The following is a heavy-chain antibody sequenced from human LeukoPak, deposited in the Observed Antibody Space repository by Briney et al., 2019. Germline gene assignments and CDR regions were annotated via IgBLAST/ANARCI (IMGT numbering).Heavy chain of an antibody. D-gene: IGHD3-16*01. CDR1: GFTFSSYW. Sequence: GGSLRLSCAASGFTFSSYWMHWVRQAPGKGLVWVSRINSDGSITNYADSVKGRFTISIDNSKNTLYLQMNSLRAEDTAVYYCARRAGAYTHPYDYWGQGTLVTVS. CDR3: ARRAGAYTHPYDY. CDR2: INSDGSIT. J-gene: IGHJ4*02. V-gene: IGHV3-74*01.